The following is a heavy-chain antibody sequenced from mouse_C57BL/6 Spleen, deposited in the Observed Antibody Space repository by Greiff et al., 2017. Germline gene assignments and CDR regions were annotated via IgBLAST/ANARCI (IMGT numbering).Heavy chain of an antibody. Sequence: VQLQQSGAELVRPGASVKLSCKASGYTFTDYYINWVKQRPGQGLEWIARIYPGSGNTYYNEKFKGKATLTAEKSSSTAYMQLSSLTSEDSAVYFCARRDDSFDYWGQGTTLTVSS. CDR3: ARRDDSFDY. V-gene: IGHV1-76*01. D-gene: IGHD2-4*01. CDR1: GYTFTDYY. CDR2: IYPGSGNT. J-gene: IGHJ2*01.